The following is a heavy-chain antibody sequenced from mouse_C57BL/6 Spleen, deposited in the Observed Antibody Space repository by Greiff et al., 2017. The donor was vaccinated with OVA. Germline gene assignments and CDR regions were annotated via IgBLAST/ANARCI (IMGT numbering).Heavy chain of an antibody. V-gene: IGHV14-1*01. CDR1: GFNIKDYY. J-gene: IGHJ4*01. CDR3: TFISTVVATDYYAMDY. Sequence: EVQLQQSGAELVRPGASVKLSCTASGFNIKDYYMHWVKQRPEQGLEWIGRIDPEDGDTEYAPNFQGKATMTADTSSNTAYLQLSSLTSEDTAVYYCTFISTVVATDYYAMDYWGQGTSVTVSS. D-gene: IGHD1-1*01. CDR2: IDPEDGDT.